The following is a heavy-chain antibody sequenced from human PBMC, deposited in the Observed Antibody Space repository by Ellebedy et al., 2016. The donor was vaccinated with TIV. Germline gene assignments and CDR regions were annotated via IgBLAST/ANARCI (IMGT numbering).Heavy chain of an antibody. Sequence: MPSETLSLTCTVSGGSTSSYYWSWIRQPPGRRLEWIGYIYTNGGTNYNPSLTSRITISVDRSKNQFSLTLASVSAADTAVYYCARGLRGPFDYWGQGTLVTVSS. V-gene: IGHV4-59*01. J-gene: IGHJ4*02. CDR3: ARGLRGPFDY. CDR2: IYTNGGT. CDR1: GGSTSSYY.